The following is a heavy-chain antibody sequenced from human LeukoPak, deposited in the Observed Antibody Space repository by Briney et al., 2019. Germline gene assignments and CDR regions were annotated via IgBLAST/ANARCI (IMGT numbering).Heavy chain of an antibody. Sequence: SETLSLTCTVSGGSISSSSYYWGWIRQPPGKGLEWIGSIYYSGSTYYNPSLKSRVTISVDTSKNQFSLKLSSVTAADTAVYYCARTKYYYDGSGYYYSYPFDYWGQGTLVTVSS. D-gene: IGHD3-22*01. CDR1: GGSISSSSYY. J-gene: IGHJ4*02. V-gene: IGHV4-39*01. CDR3: ARTKYYYDGSGYYYSYPFDY. CDR2: IYYSGST.